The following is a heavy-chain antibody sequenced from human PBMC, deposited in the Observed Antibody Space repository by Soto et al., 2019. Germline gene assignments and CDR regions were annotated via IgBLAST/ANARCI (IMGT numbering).Heavy chain of an antibody. CDR2: IYYSGST. CDR3: ARHLDYDFCGGQSPHDAFDF. Sequence: SETLSLTCTVSGGSISSRSYYWGWIRHPPGKGLEWIGSIYYSGSTVYIPSLKSRVTISVDTSKNQFSLKLSSVTAADTAIYYCARHLDYDFCGGQSPHDAFDFRGKGTMVTVSS. J-gene: IGHJ3*01. D-gene: IGHD3-3*01. CDR1: GGSISSRSYY. V-gene: IGHV4-39*01.